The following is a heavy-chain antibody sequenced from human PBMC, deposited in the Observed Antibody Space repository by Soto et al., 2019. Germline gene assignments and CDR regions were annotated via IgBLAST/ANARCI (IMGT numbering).Heavy chain of an antibody. V-gene: IGHV1-69*06. CDR3: ARGGKQLGYYGMDV. CDR1: GGTFSSYA. D-gene: IGHD6-13*01. CDR2: IIPIFGTA. Sequence: QVQVVQSGAEVKKPGSSVKVSCKASGGTFSSYAISWVRQAPGQGLEWMGGIIPIFGTANYAQKFQGRVTISADKSKNTAYMELSSLRAEDTAVYYCARGGKQLGYYGMDVWGQGTTVTVSS. J-gene: IGHJ6*02.